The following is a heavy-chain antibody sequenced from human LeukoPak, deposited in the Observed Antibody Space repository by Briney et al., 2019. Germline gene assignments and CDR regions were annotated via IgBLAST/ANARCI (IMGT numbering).Heavy chain of an antibody. Sequence: QPGGSLRLPCAASGFTFTTYAMSWVRQAPGKGLEWVSAISGSGSPTYYADSVKGRFTISRDNSKNTLYLQMNSLRAEDTAIYYCAKHDTITGTTGDYWGQGTLVTVSS. V-gene: IGHV3-23*01. CDR2: ISGSGSPT. CDR3: AKHDTITGTTGDY. J-gene: IGHJ4*02. D-gene: IGHD1-7*01. CDR1: GFTFTTYA.